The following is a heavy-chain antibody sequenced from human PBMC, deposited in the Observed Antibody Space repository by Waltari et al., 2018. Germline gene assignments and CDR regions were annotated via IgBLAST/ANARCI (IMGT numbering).Heavy chain of an antibody. CDR3: ARGLLTMFGVVYGMDV. Sequence: QVQLVESGGGVVQPGRSLRLSCADAGFTFSRYGMTGVRQATGKGLEWVAVIWYDGSNKYYADSVKGRFTISRDNSKNTLYLQMNSLRAEDTAVYYCARGLLTMFGVVYGMDVWGQGTTVTVSS. V-gene: IGHV3-33*08. CDR1: GFTFSRYG. CDR2: IWYDGSNK. J-gene: IGHJ6*02. D-gene: IGHD3-3*01.